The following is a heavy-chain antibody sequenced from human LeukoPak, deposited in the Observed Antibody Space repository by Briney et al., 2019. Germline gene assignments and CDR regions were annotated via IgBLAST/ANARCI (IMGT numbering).Heavy chain of an antibody. V-gene: IGHV1-69*13. CDR3: ARGDYYYYYMDV. J-gene: IGHJ6*03. CDR2: IIPIFGTA. CDR1: GGTFSSYA. Sequence: ASVKVSCKAPGGTFSSYAISWVRQAPGQGLEWMGGIIPIFGTANYAQKFQGRVTITADESTSTAYMELSSLRSEDTAVYYCARGDYYYYYMDVWGKGTTVTVSS.